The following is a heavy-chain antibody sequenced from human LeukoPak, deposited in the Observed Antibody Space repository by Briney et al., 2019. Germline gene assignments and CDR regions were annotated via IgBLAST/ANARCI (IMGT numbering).Heavy chain of an antibody. D-gene: IGHD5-12*01. CDR2: IYHSGST. J-gene: IGHJ3*02. Sequence: SQTLSLTCAVSGGSISSGGYSWSWVRQPPGEGLEWVGYIYHSGSTYYNPSLQSRVTISLDRSMNQFSLKLSSMTAADTAVYYCASGNTGYDRDSFDIWGQGTMVTVSS. CDR1: GGSISSGGYS. V-gene: IGHV4-30-2*01. CDR3: ASGNTGYDRDSFDI.